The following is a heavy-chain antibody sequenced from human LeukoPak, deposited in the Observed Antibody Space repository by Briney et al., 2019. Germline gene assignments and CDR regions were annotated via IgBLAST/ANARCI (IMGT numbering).Heavy chain of an antibody. CDR1: GYSFTSYW. Sequence: GESLKISCQASGYSFTSYWIAWVRQMPGKGLEWMGIIYPGDSDTRYSPSFQGQVTISADKSISTAYLQWSSLKASDTAMYYCATYSSAATRWFDHWGQGTLVTVSS. D-gene: IGHD6-19*01. J-gene: IGHJ5*02. CDR2: IYPGDSDT. CDR3: ATYSSAATRWFDH. V-gene: IGHV5-51*01.